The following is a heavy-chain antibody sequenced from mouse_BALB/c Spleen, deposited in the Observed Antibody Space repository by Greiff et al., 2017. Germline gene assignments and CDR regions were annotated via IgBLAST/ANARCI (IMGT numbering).Heavy chain of an antibody. V-gene: IGHV1-5*01. Sequence: EVKLVESGTVLARPGASVKMSCKASGYSFTSYWMHWVKQRPGQGLEWIGSIYPGNSDTSYNQKFKGKAKLTAVTSASTAYMELSSLTNEDSAVYYCTTTATRGFAYWGQGTLVTVSA. J-gene: IGHJ3*01. CDR1: GYSFTSYW. D-gene: IGHD1-2*01. CDR2: IYPGNSDT. CDR3: TTTATRGFAY.